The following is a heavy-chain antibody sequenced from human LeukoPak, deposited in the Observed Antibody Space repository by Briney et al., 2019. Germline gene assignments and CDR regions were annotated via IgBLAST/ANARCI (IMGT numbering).Heavy chain of an antibody. D-gene: IGHD4-23*01. Sequence: SQTLSLTCAISGDSVSSNSAAWNWIRQSPSRGLEWLGRTYYRSKLYNDYAVSVKSRITINPDTSKNQFSLQLNSVAPEDTAVYYCAREGDYGGIAPGLDYWGQGTLVTVSS. J-gene: IGHJ4*02. V-gene: IGHV6-1*01. CDR2: TYYRSKLYN. CDR3: AREGDYGGIAPGLDY. CDR1: GDSVSSNSAA.